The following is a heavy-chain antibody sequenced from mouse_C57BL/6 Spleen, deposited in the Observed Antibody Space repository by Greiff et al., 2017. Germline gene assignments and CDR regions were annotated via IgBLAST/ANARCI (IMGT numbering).Heavy chain of an antibody. CDR1: GYSFTDYN. J-gene: IGHJ4*01. D-gene: IGHD3-2*02. V-gene: IGHV1-39*01. CDR3: AREGTTAQEVYAMDY. CDR2: INPNYGTT. Sequence: EVKLMESGPELVKPGASVKISCKASGYSFTDYNMNWVKQSNGKSLEWIGVINPNYGTTSYNQKFKGKATLTVDQSSSTAYMQLNSLTSEDSAVYYCAREGTTAQEVYAMDYWGQGTSVTVSS.